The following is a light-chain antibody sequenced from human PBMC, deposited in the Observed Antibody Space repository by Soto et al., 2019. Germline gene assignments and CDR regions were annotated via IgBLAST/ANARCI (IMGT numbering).Light chain of an antibody. CDR1: QEIGSW. J-gene: IGKJ2*01. CDR2: TAS. CDR3: QQANSFPRT. V-gene: IGKV1-12*01. Sequence: DIQMTQSPSSVSASIGDRVTITCRARQEIGSWLAWYQQKPGRAPKLLIYTASTLQTGVPSRFRGSGSGIDFTLTISNLHPDDFATYYCQQANSFPRTFGQGTRLRMK.